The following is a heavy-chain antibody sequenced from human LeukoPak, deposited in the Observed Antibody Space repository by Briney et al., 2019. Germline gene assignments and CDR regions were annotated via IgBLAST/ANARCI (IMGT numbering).Heavy chain of an antibody. Sequence: GGSLRLSCVASGFTFKSYDMYWVRQAPGKGLGWVTTIRYDGSNKYYADSVKGRFTISRDNSKNTLYLQMNSLRAEDTAVYYCAKGLYCSSTSCYFENYYYYYMDVWGKGTTVTVSS. CDR2: IRYDGSNK. CDR3: AKGLYCSSTSCYFENYYYYYMDV. CDR1: GFTFKSYD. V-gene: IGHV3-30*02. J-gene: IGHJ6*03. D-gene: IGHD2-2*01.